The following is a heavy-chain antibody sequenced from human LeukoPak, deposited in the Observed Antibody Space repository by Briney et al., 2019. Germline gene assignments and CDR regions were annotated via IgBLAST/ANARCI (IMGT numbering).Heavy chain of an antibody. Sequence: KPSETLSLTCTVSGGSISSYYWSWIRQPPGKGLDWIGYIYYSGSTNYNPSLKSRVTISVDTSKNQFSLKLSSVTAADTAVYYCARVIGGYSSGLSFDYWGQGTLVTVSS. J-gene: IGHJ4*02. CDR2: IYYSGST. CDR1: GGSISSYY. V-gene: IGHV4-59*01. D-gene: IGHD6-19*01. CDR3: ARVIGGYSSGLSFDY.